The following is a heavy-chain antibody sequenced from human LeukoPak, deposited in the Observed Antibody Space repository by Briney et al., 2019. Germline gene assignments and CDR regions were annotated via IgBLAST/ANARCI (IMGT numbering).Heavy chain of an antibody. D-gene: IGHD1-1*01. CDR1: AFTFSSHP. Sequence: GGSLRLSCAASAFTFSSHPMGWVRRAPGKGLEWVPSICSSIGCTYYADSVRGRFAISRDDSKNTLYLQMDSLRAEDTAAYYCARISLAPSDNFDSWGQGTLVTVSS. J-gene: IGHJ4*02. CDR2: ICSSIGCT. V-gene: IGHV3-23*01. CDR3: ARISLAPSDNFDS.